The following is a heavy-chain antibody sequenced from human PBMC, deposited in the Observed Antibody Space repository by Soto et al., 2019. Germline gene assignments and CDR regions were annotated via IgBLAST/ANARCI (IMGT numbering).Heavy chain of an antibody. CDR2: IKSRHDGGTT. D-gene: IGHD1-1*01. CDR3: AADLANDNYPIDY. Sequence: EVQLVESGGGLVEPGGSLRLSCAAFGFTFSSAWMNWVRQAPGKGLEWVGLIKSRHDGGTTDYAAPVKGRFSISRDDSRNTLYLQMNSLITEDTAVYYCAADLANDNYPIDYWGQGTLVTVSS. CDR1: GFTFSSAW. J-gene: IGHJ4*02. V-gene: IGHV3-15*07.